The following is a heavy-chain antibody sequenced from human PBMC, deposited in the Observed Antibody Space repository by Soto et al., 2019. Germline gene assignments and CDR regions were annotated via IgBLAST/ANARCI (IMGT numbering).Heavy chain of an antibody. CDR3: AKALTSGITMIVVVTSGVDY. CDR2: ISGSGGST. J-gene: IGHJ4*02. CDR1: GFTFSSYA. D-gene: IGHD3-22*01. V-gene: IGHV3-23*01. Sequence: GGSLRLSCAASGFTFSSYAISWVRQAPGKGLEWVSAISGSGGSTYYADSVKGRFTISRDNSKNTLYLQMNSLRAEDTAVYYCAKALTSGITMIVVVTSGVDYWGQGTLVTVSS.